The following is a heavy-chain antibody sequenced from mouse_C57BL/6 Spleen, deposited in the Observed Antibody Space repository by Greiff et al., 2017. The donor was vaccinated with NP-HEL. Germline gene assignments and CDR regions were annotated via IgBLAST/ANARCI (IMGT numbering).Heavy chain of an antibody. J-gene: IGHJ1*03. V-gene: IGHV5-4*01. D-gene: IGHD2-3*01. CDR3: ARDEIYGVYDGYPPWYFDV. CDR1: GFTFSSYA. CDR2: ISDGGSYT. Sequence: EVKLMESGGGLVKPGGSLKLSCAASGFTFSSYAMSWVRQTPEKRLEWVATISDGGSYTYYPDNVKGRFTISRDNAKNNLYLQMSHLKSEDTAMYYCARDEIYGVYDGYPPWYFDVWGTGTTVTVSS.